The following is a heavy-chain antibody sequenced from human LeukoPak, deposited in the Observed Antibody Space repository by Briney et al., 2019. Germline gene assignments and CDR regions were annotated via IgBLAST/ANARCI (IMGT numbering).Heavy chain of an antibody. CDR1: GGSISSYY. CDR3: ARRIGDPNYWGRMDV. CDR2: IYYSGST. Sequence: NTSETPSLTCTVSGGSISSYYWSWIRQPPGKGLEWIGYIYYSGSTNYNPSLKSRVTISVDTSKNQFSLKLSSVTAADTAVYYCARRIGDPNYWGRMDVWGQGTTVTVSS. J-gene: IGHJ6*02. D-gene: IGHD7-27*01. V-gene: IGHV4-59*08.